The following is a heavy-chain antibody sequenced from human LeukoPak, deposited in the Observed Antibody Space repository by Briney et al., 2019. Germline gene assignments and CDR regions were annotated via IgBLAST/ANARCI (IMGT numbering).Heavy chain of an antibody. CDR3: ARSVSSGYAGY. CDR1: GGSISSYY. V-gene: IGHV4-34*01. CDR2: INHSGST. J-gene: IGHJ4*02. D-gene: IGHD5-12*01. Sequence: PSETLSLTCTVSGGSISSYYWSWIRQPPGKGLEWIGEINHSGSTNYNPSLKSRVTISVDTSKNQFSLKLSSVTAADTAVYYCARSVSSGYAGYWGQGTLVTVSS.